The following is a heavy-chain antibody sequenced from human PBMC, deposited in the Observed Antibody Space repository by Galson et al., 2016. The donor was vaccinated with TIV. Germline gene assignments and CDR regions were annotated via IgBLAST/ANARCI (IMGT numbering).Heavy chain of an antibody. D-gene: IGHD2-2*02. CDR2: KK. J-gene: IGHJ4*02. Sequence: KKDYADSVKGRFTLTRDNAKNTLYLQMNSLRPEDTAMYYCAKTEDCASIACYRSFDYWGQGALVTVSS. CDR3: AKTEDCASIACYRSFDY. V-gene: IGHV3-30-3*02.